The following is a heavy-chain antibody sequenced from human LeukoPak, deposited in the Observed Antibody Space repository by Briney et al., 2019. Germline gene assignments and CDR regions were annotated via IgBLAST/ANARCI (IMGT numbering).Heavy chain of an antibody. J-gene: IGHJ3*02. CDR2: INPNSGGT. Sequence: ASVKVSCKASGYIFTGYYMHWVRQAPGQGLEWMGWINPNSGGTNYAQKFQGRVTMTRDTSISTAYMELSRLRSDDTAVYYCGRSKGFMITFGGVIVHDAFDIWGQGTMVTVSS. D-gene: IGHD3-16*02. CDR3: GRSKGFMITFGGVIVHDAFDI. V-gene: IGHV1-2*02. CDR1: GYIFTGYY.